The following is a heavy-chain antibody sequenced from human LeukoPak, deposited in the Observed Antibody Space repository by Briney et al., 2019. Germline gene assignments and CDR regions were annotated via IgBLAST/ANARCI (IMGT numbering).Heavy chain of an antibody. Sequence: SETLSLTCTVFGGSIRSYYWNWIRQAPGKGLEWIGYIYDSGSTKYNPSLKSRVTISVDTSKNPFSLQLSSVTAADTAVYYCARYFAGGYYFDYWGQGTLVTVSS. V-gene: IGHV4-59*01. J-gene: IGHJ4*02. CDR1: GGSIRSYY. CDR2: IYDSGST. CDR3: ARYFAGGYYFDY. D-gene: IGHD2/OR15-2a*01.